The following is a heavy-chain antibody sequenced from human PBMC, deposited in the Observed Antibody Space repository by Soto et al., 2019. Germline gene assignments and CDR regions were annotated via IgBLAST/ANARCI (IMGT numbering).Heavy chain of an antibody. CDR1: GGTFSSYT. V-gene: IGHV1-69*02. J-gene: IGHJ5*02. CDR2: IIPILGIA. Sequence: SVKVSCKASGGTFSSYTISWVRQAPGQGLEWMGRIIPILGIANYAQKFQGRVTITADKSTSTAYMELSSLRSEDTAVYYCARVKEYNWFDPWGQGTLVTVSS. CDR3: ARVKEYNWFDP.